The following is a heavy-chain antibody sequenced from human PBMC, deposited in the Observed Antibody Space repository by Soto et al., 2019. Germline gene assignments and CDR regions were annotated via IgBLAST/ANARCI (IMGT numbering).Heavy chain of an antibody. CDR3: ARGGLRTGYFDY. V-gene: IGHV4-30-2*01. Sequence: QLQLQESGAGLVKPSQTLSRTCAVSGGSISSVGYSWSWIRHPPGKVLAWIGYIYHSGSTYSTPSLTSRVTISVDRSKNQFSLKLSSVTAADTAVYSCARGGLRTGYFDYWCQGTLVTVSS. CDR2: IYHSGST. D-gene: IGHD2-15*01. J-gene: IGHJ4*02. CDR1: GGSISSVGYS.